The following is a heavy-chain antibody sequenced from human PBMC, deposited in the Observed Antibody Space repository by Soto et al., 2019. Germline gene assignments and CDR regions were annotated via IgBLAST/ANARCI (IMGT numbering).Heavy chain of an antibody. CDR2: IHYSGST. CDR3: ARNGYFCIDY. Sequence: SETLSLTCTVSSDSISNYYWSWVRQPPGKGLEWIGEIHYSGSTDYNPSLNSRVTMSADTSKNQLSLRLSSVTAADTAVYYCARNGYFCIDYWGQGTLVTVSS. J-gene: IGHJ4*02. V-gene: IGHV4-59*01. CDR1: SDSISNYY. D-gene: IGHD1-1*01.